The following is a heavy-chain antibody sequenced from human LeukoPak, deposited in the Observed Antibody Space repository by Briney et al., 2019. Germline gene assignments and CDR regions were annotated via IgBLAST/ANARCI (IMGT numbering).Heavy chain of an antibody. J-gene: IGHJ3*02. CDR2: INPSGGST. D-gene: IGHD3-3*01. V-gene: IGHV1-46*03. CDR1: GYTFTSYY. CDR3: ARDLTPRSTAYPGAFDI. Sequence: GASVKVSCKASGYTFTSYYMHWVRQAPGQGLEWMGIINPSGGSTSYAQKFQGRVTMTRDTSTSTVYTELSSLRSEDTAVYYCARDLTPRSTAYPGAFDIWGQGTMVTVSS.